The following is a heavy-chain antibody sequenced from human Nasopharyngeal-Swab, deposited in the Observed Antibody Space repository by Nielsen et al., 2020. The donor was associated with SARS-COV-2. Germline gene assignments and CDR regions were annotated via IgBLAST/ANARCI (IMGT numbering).Heavy chain of an antibody. CDR2: IKSKTDGGTT. J-gene: IGHJ4*02. V-gene: IGHV3-15*07. D-gene: IGHD2-21*02. CDR3: ATGAGCGGDCYSPHDI. Sequence: GGSLRLSCAASGFTFSNAWMNWVRQAPGKGLEWVGRIKSKTDGGTTDYAAPVKGRFTISRDDSQNTLYLQMNSLKTEDTAVYYCATGAGCGGDCYSPHDIWGQGTLVTVSS. CDR1: GFTFSNAW.